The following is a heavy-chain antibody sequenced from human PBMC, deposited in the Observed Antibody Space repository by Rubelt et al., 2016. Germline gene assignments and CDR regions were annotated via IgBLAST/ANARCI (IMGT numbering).Heavy chain of an antibody. Sequence: QVQLVQSETEVKKPGASVKVSCKASGYTFSSYAMHWVRQAPGQGLEWMGWIDAGNGNTKYSQKFQGRVTISRDTYASTAYMELSSLRAEDTAVYYCVGAKRYWYFDLWGRGALVTVSS. CDR2: IDAGNGNT. CDR3: VGAKRYWYFDL. CDR1: GYTFSSYA. J-gene: IGHJ2*01. V-gene: IGHV1-3*01.